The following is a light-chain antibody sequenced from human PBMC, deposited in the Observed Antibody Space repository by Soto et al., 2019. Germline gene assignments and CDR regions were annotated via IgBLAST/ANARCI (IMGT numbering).Light chain of an antibody. Sequence: QSVLTQPASVSGSPGQSITISCSGTSSDIGAYDLVSWYQQHPGKVPKLIIYDDTKRPSGVSSRFSGSKSGNTASLTISGLQAEDEADYYCCSYASSSSYVFGTGTKV. CDR2: DDT. CDR3: CSYASSSSYV. V-gene: IGLV2-23*01. J-gene: IGLJ1*01. CDR1: SSDIGAYDL.